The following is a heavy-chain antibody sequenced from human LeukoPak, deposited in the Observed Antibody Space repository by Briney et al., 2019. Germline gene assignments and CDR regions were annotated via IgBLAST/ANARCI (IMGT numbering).Heavy chain of an antibody. CDR2: IYPGDSDT. J-gene: IGHJ4*02. Sequence: GESLKISCKGSGYRFTSYWIGWVRQMPGKGLEWMGFIYPGDSDTRYSPSFQGQVTISADKSISAAYLQWSSLKASDTAMYYCARHTNDYGGYGNYWGQGTLVTVSS. CDR3: ARHTNDYGGYGNY. D-gene: IGHD4-23*01. CDR1: GYRFTSYW. V-gene: IGHV5-51*01.